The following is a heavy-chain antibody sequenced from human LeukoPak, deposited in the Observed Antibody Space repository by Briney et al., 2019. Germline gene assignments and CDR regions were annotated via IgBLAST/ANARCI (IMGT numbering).Heavy chain of an antibody. V-gene: IGHV3-33*01. CDR3: ARDLSFGSLDF. Sequence: GGSLRLSCAASGFILSTHGMHWVRQAPGKGLEWVAGMWYDGSREDYADSVKGRFTISRDMSKNTLNLQMNSLRVEDTAMIYCARDLSFGSLDFRGQGTLVTVSS. J-gene: IGHJ4*02. CDR1: GFILSTHG. CDR2: MWYDGSRE. D-gene: IGHD1-26*01.